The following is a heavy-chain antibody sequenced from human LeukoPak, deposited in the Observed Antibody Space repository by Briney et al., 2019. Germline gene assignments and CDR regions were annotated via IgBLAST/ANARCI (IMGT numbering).Heavy chain of an antibody. V-gene: IGHV3-7*01. J-gene: IGHJ4*02. CDR3: VRDLDLGGYSSFEY. CDR1: GFTFSTSW. CDR2: IKEDGSQK. Sequence: PGGSLRLSCAASGFTFSTSWMDWVRQAPGEGLEWVAKIKEDGSQKYYVDSVKGRFTISRDNAKNSLYLQMDTLRAEDTAVYYCVRDLDLGGYSSFEYWGQGTLVTVSS. D-gene: IGHD4-23*01.